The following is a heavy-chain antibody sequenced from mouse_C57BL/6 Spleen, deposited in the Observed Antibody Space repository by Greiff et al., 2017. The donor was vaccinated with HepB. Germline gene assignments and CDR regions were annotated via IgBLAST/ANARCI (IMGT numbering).Heavy chain of an antibody. D-gene: IGHD2-2*01. CDR3: AREPYGYERGYAMDY. J-gene: IGHJ4*01. V-gene: IGHV1-54*01. CDR1: GYAFTNYL. Sequence: VQLQESGAELVRPGTSVKVSCKASGYAFTNYLIEWVKQRPGQGLEWIGVINPGSGGTNYNEKFKGKATLTADKSSSTAYMQLSSLTSEASAVYFCAREPYGYERGYAMDYWGQGTSVTVSS. CDR2: INPGSGGT.